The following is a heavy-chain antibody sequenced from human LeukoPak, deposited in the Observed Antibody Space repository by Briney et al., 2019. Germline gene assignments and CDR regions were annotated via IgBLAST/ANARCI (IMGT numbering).Heavy chain of an antibody. V-gene: IGHV3-21*01. Sequence: PGGSLILSCAASGFTFSSYSMNWVRQAPGEELQWFSSISSSSSYIYYADSVKGRFTISRDNAKNSLYLQMNSLRAEDTAVYYCARDPGLYGGYPINYYSYYIDVWGKGTTVTVSS. CDR1: GFTFSSYS. D-gene: IGHD4-17*01. J-gene: IGHJ6*03. CDR3: ARDPGLYGGYPINYYSYYIDV. CDR2: ISSSSSYI.